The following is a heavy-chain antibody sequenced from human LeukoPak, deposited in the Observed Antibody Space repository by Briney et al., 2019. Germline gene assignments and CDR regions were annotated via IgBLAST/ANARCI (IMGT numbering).Heavy chain of an antibody. V-gene: IGHV1-18*01. CDR2: ISTYNGNT. Sequence: GASVKVFCKASGYTFTSYGISWVRQAPGQGLEWMGWISTYNGNTNYAQKLQGRVTMTTDTSTSTAYMELRSLRSDDTAVYYCARVGDYVWGSYRYPIDFWGQGTLVTVSS. D-gene: IGHD3-16*02. CDR3: ARVGDYVWGSYRYPIDF. CDR1: GYTFTSYG. J-gene: IGHJ4*02.